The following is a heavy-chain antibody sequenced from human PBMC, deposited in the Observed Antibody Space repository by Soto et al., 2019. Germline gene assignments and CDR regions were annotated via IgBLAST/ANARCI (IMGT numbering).Heavy chain of an antibody. CDR2: IHSDGCST. V-gene: IGHV3-74*01. CDR3: ARGDRGAFDL. Sequence: EVPLVESEGGLVQPGGPLRLSCPASGLTLSYSGINWVRQPPGQGLVWVSGIHSDGCSTTYADSVKGRFTISRDNAKNTLYLQMNSLRAEDTAVYYCARGDRGAFDLWGQGTMVTVSS. D-gene: IGHD2-21*02. J-gene: IGHJ3*01. CDR1: GLTLSYSG.